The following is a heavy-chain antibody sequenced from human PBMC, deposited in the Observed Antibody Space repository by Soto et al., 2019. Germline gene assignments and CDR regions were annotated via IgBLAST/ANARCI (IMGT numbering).Heavy chain of an antibody. CDR1: GGTFSSYA. Sequence: QVQLVQSGAEVKKPGSSVKVSCKASGGTFSSYAISWVRQAPGQGLEWMGGIIPIFGTANYAQKFQGRVTTTADESTSXXYXEXXSLRSEDTAVYYCARDYQYDFWSGYHYYYYYGMDVWGQGATVTVSS. CDR2: IIPIFGTA. CDR3: ARDYQYDFWSGYHYYYYYGMDV. J-gene: IGHJ6*02. V-gene: IGHV1-69*12. D-gene: IGHD3-3*01.